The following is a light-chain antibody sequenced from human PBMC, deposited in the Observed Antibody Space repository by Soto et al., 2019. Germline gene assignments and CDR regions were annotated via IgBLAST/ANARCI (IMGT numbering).Light chain of an antibody. CDR2: WAS. Sequence: DIVMTQSPDSLAVSLGERATINCKSSQSVLYSSNNKNYLAWYQQKPGQPPKLLIYWASTRKSGVPDRFSGSGSGTDFTLTISSPQAEDVAVFYCQQYYSTPLTFGGGTKVEIK. CDR1: QSVLYSSNNKNY. CDR3: QQYYSTPLT. J-gene: IGKJ4*01. V-gene: IGKV4-1*01.